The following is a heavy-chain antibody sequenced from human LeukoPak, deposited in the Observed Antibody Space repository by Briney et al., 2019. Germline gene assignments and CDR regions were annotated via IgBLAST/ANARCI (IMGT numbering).Heavy chain of an antibody. J-gene: IGHJ4*02. Sequence: SETLSLTCTVSGGSISSGGYYWSWIRQHPGKGLEWIGYIYYSGSTYYNPSLKSRVTISVDTSKNQFSLKLSSVTAADTAVYYCARSYSDIYGDYESTWGQGTLVTVSS. V-gene: IGHV4-31*03. CDR2: IYYSGST. CDR1: GGSISSGGYY. D-gene: IGHD4-17*01. CDR3: ARSYSDIYGDYEST.